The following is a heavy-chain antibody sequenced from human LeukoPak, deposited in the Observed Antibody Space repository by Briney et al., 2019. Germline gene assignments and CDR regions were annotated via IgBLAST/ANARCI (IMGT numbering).Heavy chain of an antibody. CDR2: IYPGDSDT. CDR1: GYSFTSYW. V-gene: IGHV5-51*01. CDR3: ARTVLRCFDWLFPSYFDY. J-gene: IGHJ4*02. D-gene: IGHD3-9*01. Sequence: GESLKISCKGSGYSFTSYWIGWVRQMPGKGLEWMGIIYPGDSDTRYSPSFQGQVTISADKSISTAYLQWSSLKASDTAMYYCARTVLRCFDWLFPSYFDYWGQGTLVTVSS.